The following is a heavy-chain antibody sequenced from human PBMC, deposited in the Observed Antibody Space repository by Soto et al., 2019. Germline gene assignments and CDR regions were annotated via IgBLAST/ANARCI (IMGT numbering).Heavy chain of an antibody. CDR1: EFTFSSYS. J-gene: IGHJ6*02. CDR2: VNGGGDIT. V-gene: IGHV3-23*01. Sequence: EVQLLESGGGRVQPGGSLRLSWAAPEFTFSSYSTIWVRQAPGKGLEWVSGVNGGGDITYYAESVKGRFTISRDNSRNALYLQMNSLRAEATAVFYCARGHFGETMDLWRQGTTVNVSS. CDR3: ARGHFGETMDL. D-gene: IGHD3-3*01.